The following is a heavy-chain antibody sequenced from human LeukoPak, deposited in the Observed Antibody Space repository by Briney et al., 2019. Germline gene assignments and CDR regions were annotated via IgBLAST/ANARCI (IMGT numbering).Heavy chain of an antibody. CDR3: ARGPDPSYVDV. Sequence: PGGSLRLSCGASWFTVSTSYMTWVRQALGKGLGWGSVIYSGGYTSYADSVKGRFTISRDKSKNTLYLQMSSLRAEDTAVYYCARGPDPSYVDVWGKGTTVTV. CDR1: WFTVSTSY. CDR2: IYSGGYT. V-gene: IGHV3-53*01. J-gene: IGHJ6*03.